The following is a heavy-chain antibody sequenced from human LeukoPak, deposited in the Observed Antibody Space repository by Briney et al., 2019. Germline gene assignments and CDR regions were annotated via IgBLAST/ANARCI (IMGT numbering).Heavy chain of an antibody. V-gene: IGHV5-51*01. CDR3: ARRYCTSSSCPNFDY. CDR2: IYPGDSET. D-gene: IGHD2-2*01. CDR1: GYSFSSYW. Sequence: GESLKISCKGSGYSFSSYWIGWVRQMPGKGLEWMGIIYPGDSETRYSPSFQGQVTISADKPITTAYLQWSSLKASDTAIYYCARRYCTSSSCPNFDYWGQGTLVTVSS. J-gene: IGHJ4*02.